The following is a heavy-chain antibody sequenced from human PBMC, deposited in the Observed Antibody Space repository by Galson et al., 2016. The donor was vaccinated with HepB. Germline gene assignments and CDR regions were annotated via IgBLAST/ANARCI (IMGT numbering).Heavy chain of an antibody. J-gene: IGHJ4*02. CDR3: ARAEPYYYGSRHFDS. D-gene: IGHD3-10*01. Sequence: SLRLSCAASGFTFNTYTMYWVRQAPGKGLEWVSSVDSTSSYIYYSDSVKGRFAISRDNAKSSVSLQMNSLRAEDTALYYCARAEPYYYGSRHFDSWGQGTLVTVSS. CDR1: GFTFNTYT. CDR2: VDSTSSYI. V-gene: IGHV3-21*01.